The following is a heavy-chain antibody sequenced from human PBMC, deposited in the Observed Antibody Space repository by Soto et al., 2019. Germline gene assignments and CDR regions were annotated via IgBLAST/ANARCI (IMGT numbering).Heavy chain of an antibody. V-gene: IGHV3-33*01. CDR1: GFTFSLYG. CDR3: ATWQGSLNFHY. J-gene: IGHJ4*02. CDR2: IWDDGRSK. Sequence: QAQLVESGGGVVQPGRSLRLSCAASGFTFSLYGMHCVRQAPGKGLECVAAIWDDGRSKDYADSVKDRLFISRDNSKNTLYLQLDSLRPEDTAVYYCATWQGSLNFHYWGQGTLVTVSS.